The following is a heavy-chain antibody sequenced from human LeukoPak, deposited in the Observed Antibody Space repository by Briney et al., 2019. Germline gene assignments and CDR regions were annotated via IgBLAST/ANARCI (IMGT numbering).Heavy chain of an antibody. CDR2: ISYDGTHK. V-gene: IGHV3-30*18. CDR1: GFTFSRYG. Sequence: TGGSLRLSCAASGFTFSRYGMHWVRQAPGKGLEWVAVISYDGTHKYYADSVKGRFTISRDNSKNTLYLQMNSLRAEDTAVYYCAKALYYYDSSGYYYHYYYAMDVWGQGTTVTVSS. D-gene: IGHD3-22*01. CDR3: AKALYYYDSSGYYYHYYYAMDV. J-gene: IGHJ6*02.